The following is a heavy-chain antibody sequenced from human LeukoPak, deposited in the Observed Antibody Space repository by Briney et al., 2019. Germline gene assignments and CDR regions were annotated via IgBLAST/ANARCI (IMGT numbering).Heavy chain of an antibody. Sequence: SQTLSLTCTVSGGSIGSGDYYWSWIRQPPGKGLEWIGDIYSNGRTTYSPSLKSRLTISADTSKNQFSLKLSSVTAADTAVYYCARVPGRSPGDDAFDIWGQGTMVTVSS. CDR3: ARVPGRSPGDDAFDI. J-gene: IGHJ3*02. CDR1: GGSIGSGDYY. CDR2: IYSNGRT. V-gene: IGHV4-30-4*01. D-gene: IGHD1-26*01.